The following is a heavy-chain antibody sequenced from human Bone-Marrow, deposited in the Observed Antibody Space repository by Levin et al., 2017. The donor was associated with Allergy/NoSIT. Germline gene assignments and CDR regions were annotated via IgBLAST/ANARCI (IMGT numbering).Heavy chain of an antibody. CDR2: ISATGTT. D-gene: IGHD3-10*01. V-gene: IGHV4-4*08. J-gene: IGHJ4*02. Sequence: GSLRLSCTVSGGSMNNFYWAWIRQSPGKGLNLIGCISATGTTYYNSSLESRVIISLDTSQNEFSLRLTSMTAADAAVYYCARLKTGGAAEYWGPGIMVTVSS. CDR1: GGSMNNFY. CDR3: ARLKTGGAAEY.